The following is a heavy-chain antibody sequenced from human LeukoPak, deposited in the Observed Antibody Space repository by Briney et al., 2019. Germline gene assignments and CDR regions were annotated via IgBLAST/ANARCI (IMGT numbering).Heavy chain of an antibody. CDR3: ARGHNWNPEDAFDI. CDR2: ISAYNGNT. CDR1: GYTFTSYG. Sequence: EASVKVSCKASGYTFTSYGIRWVRQAPGQGLEWMGWISAYNGNTNYAQKLQGRVTMTTDTSTSTAYMELRSLRSDDTAVYYCARGHNWNPEDAFDIWGQGTMVTVSS. D-gene: IGHD1-20*01. V-gene: IGHV1-18*01. J-gene: IGHJ3*02.